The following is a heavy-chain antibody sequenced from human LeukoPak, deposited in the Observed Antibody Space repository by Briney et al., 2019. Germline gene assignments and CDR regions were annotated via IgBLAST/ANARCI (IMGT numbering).Heavy chain of an antibody. CDR1: GGTFSSYA. CDR2: IIPIFGAA. J-gene: IGHJ5*02. CDR3: ARDMKYYYDSSGHHGFDP. D-gene: IGHD3-22*01. Sequence: GASVKVSCKASGGTFSSYAINWVRQAPGQGLEWLGGIIPIFGAANYAQKFQGRVTITADESTSTAYMELSSLRFEDTAVYYCARDMKYYYDSSGHHGFDPWGQGTLVTVSS. V-gene: IGHV1-69*13.